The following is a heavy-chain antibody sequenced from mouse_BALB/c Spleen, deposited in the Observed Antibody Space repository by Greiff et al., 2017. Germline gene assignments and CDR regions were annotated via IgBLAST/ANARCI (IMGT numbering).Heavy chain of an antibody. CDR1: GFTFSSFG. V-gene: IGHV5-17*02. Sequence: DVMLVESGGGLVQPGGSRKLSCAASGFTFSSFGMHWVRQAPGKGLEWVAYISSGSSTIYYADTVKGRFTISRDNPKNTLFLQMTSLRSEDTAMYYCARSNYGNPGYFDYWGQGTTLTVSS. CDR3: ARSNYGNPGYFDY. D-gene: IGHD2-1*01. CDR2: ISSGSSTI. J-gene: IGHJ2*01.